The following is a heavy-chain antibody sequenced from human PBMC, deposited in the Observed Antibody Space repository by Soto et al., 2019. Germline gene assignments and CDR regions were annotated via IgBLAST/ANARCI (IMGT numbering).Heavy chain of an antibody. Sequence: SETLSLTCTVSGGSISSSSYYWVWIRQPPGKGLEWIGSIYYSGSTYYNPSLKSRVTISVDTSKNQFSLKLSSVTAADTAVYYCASTIFGAEETDYYYYYMDVWGKGTTVTVSS. CDR1: GGSISSSSYY. D-gene: IGHD3-3*01. V-gene: IGHV4-39*01. CDR2: IYYSGST. J-gene: IGHJ6*03. CDR3: ASTIFGAEETDYYYYYMDV.